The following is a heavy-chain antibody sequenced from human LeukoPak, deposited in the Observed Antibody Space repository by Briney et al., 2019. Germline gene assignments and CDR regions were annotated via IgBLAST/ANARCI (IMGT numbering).Heavy chain of an antibody. J-gene: IGHJ4*02. V-gene: IGHV3-21*04. CDR3: AKGYYYDSSGYYWVY. CDR1: GFTFSSYS. CDR2: ISSSRSYI. D-gene: IGHD3-22*01. Sequence: GGSLRLSCAASGFTFSSYSMNWVRQAPGKGLEWVSFISSSRSYIYYADSVKGRFTISRDNAKNSLYLQMNSLRAEDTAVYYCAKGYYYDSSGYYWVYWGQGTLVTVSS.